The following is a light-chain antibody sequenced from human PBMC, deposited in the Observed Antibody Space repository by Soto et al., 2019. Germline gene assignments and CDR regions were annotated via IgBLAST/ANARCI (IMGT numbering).Light chain of an antibody. CDR1: QGISSF. CDR3: QQSYSAPYT. Sequence: DIQMTQSPSSLSASVGDRVTISCRASQGISSFLNWYQQKPGKAPRLLIYAASILQSGVPSRFSGTGSGADFTLTLSSLQPEDFATYSCQQSYSAPYTFGQGTTLQI. V-gene: IGKV1-39*01. CDR2: AAS. J-gene: IGKJ2*01.